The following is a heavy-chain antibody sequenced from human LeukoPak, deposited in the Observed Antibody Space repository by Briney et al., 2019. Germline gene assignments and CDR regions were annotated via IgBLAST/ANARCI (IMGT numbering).Heavy chain of an antibody. D-gene: IGHD5-24*01. CDR3: ARGGDGYNGMFLDY. Sequence: GGSLRLSCAASGFTFNDYYMSWIRQAPGKGLEWVSYISNSGGTMYYADSVKGRFNISRDNAKKSLFLQMNSLGAEDTAGYYCARGGDGYNGMFLDYWGQGTLVTVSS. CDR2: ISNSGGTM. J-gene: IGHJ4*02. CDR1: GFTFNDYY. V-gene: IGHV3-11*04.